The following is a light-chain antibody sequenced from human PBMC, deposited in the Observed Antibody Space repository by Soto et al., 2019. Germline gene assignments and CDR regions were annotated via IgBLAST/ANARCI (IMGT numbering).Light chain of an antibody. J-gene: IGLJ1*01. CDR2: EGS. V-gene: IGLV2-23*01. CDR3: CSYAGSTSYV. Sequence: QSALTQPASVSGPPGQSITISCTRTSSDVGSYNLVSWYQQHPGKAPKLMIYEGSKRPSGVSNRFSGSKYGNTASLTISGLQAEDEADYYCCSYAGSTSYVFGTGTKVTVL. CDR1: SSDVGSYNL.